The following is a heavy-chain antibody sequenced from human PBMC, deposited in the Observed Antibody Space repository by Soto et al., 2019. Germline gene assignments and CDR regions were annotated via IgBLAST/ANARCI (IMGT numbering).Heavy chain of an antibody. CDR3: ARAHDFWGGRQQPIDS. D-gene: IGHD3-3*01. CDR2: IYTSGST. V-gene: IGHV4-4*07. J-gene: IGHJ4*02. CDR1: GGSISSNY. Sequence: SETLSLTCTVSGGSISSNYWSWIRQPAGKGLEWIGRIYTSGSTNYNPSLKSRVTMSVDTPKNQFSLKLSSVTAADTAVYYCARAHDFWGGRQQPIDSWGQGTLVTVS.